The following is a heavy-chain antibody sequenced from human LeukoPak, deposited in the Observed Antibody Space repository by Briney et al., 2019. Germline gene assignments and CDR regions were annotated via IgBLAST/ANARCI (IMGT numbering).Heavy chain of an antibody. CDR1: GGSISSSYYY. Sequence: MSSETLFLTCTVSGGSISSSYYYWGWIRQPPGKGLEWIGSIYYSGSTNYNPSLKSRVTISVDTSKNQFSLKLSSVTAADTAVYYCARLGYSGYEGYYYYGMDVWGQGTTVTVSS. CDR3: ARLGYSGYEGYYYYGMDV. D-gene: IGHD5-12*01. J-gene: IGHJ6*02. V-gene: IGHV4-39*07. CDR2: IYYSGST.